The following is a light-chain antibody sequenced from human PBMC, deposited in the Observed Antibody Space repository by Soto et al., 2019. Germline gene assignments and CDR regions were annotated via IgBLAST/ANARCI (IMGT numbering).Light chain of an antibody. CDR1: SSDVGGYNY. J-gene: IGLJ3*02. V-gene: IGLV2-14*01. CDR3: SSYTSSSTYWV. Sequence: QSVLTQPASVSGSPGQSITISCTGTSSDVGGYNYVSRYQQHPGKAPKLMIYEVSNRPSGVSNRFSGSKSGNTASLTISGLQAEDEADYYCSSYTSSSTYWVFGGGTKLTVL. CDR2: EVS.